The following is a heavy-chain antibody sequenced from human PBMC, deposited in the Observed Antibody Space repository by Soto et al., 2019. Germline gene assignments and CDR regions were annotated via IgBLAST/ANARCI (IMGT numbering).Heavy chain of an antibody. D-gene: IGHD6-6*01. CDR3: ARDRVAARPREFGWFDP. CDR2: IIPIFGTA. V-gene: IGHV1-69*13. CDR1: GGTFSSYA. J-gene: IGHJ5*02. Sequence: ASVKVSCKASGGTFSSYAISWVRQAPGQGLEWMGGIIPIFGTANYAQKFQGRVTITADESTSTAYMELSSLRSEDTAVYYCARDRVAARPREFGWFDPWGQGTLVTVSS.